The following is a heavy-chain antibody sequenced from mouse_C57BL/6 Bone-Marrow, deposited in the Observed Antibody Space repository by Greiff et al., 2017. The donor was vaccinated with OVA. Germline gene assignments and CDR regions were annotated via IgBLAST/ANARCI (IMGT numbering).Heavy chain of an antibody. V-gene: IGHV7-1*01. D-gene: IGHD4-1*01. J-gene: IGHJ1*03. CDR1: GFTFSDFY. Sequence: EVKLVESGGGLVQSGRSLRLSCATSGFTFSDFYMEWVRQAPGKGLEWIAASRNKANDYTTEYSASVKGRFIVSRDTSQSILYLQMNALRAEDTAIYYGARDNWDWYFDVGGTGTTVTVSS. CDR3: ARDNWDWYFDV. CDR2: SRNKANDYTT.